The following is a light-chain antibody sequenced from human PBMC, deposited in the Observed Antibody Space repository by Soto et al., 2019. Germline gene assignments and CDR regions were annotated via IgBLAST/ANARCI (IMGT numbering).Light chain of an antibody. Sequence: ETVLTQSPGTLSLSPGERATLSCRASQSITNNYLAWYQQKPGQAPRLLIYGASSRVTGIPDRFSGSGSGTDFTLTISRLESEDFAVYYCQHYRTAPITFGQGTRLEIK. CDR2: GAS. V-gene: IGKV3-20*01. CDR1: QSITNNY. CDR3: QHYRTAPIT. J-gene: IGKJ5*01.